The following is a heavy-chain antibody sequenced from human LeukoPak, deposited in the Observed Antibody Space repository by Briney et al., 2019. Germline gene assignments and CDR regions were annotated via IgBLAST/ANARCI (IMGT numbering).Heavy chain of an antibody. CDR1: GGSISSYY. D-gene: IGHD1-7*01. J-gene: IGHJ4*02. CDR3: ASSLKLSEAYYFDY. CDR2: IYHSGST. Sequence: SETLSLTCTVSGGSISSYYWSWIRQPPGKGLEWIGYIYHSGSTNYNPSLKSRVTISVDTSKNQFSLKLSSVTAADTAVYYCASSLKLSEAYYFDYWGQGTLVTVSS. V-gene: IGHV4-59*08.